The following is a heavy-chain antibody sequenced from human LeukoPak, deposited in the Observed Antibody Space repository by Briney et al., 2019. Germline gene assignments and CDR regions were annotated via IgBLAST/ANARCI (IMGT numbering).Heavy chain of an antibody. D-gene: IGHD3-3*01. V-gene: IGHV3-7*01. CDR1: GFTFSSYW. J-gene: IGHJ4*02. CDR3: ARDFRFLEDY. Sequence: GGSLRLSCAASGFTFSSYWMTWVRQAPGKGLEWVGNIKRDGSEKYYVDSVKGRFTISRDNAKNSLYLQMNSLRAEDTAVYYRARDFRFLEDYWGQGTLVTVSS. CDR2: IKRDGSEK.